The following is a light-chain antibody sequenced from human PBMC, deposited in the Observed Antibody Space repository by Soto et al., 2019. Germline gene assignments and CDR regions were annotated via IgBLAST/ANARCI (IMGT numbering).Light chain of an antibody. J-gene: IGLJ1*01. Sequence: QSALTQPASVSGSPGQSITISCTGTSSDVGVYEYVSWYQQHPGKAPKLMIYEVSNRPSGVSNRFSGSKSGNTASLTISGLRAEDEADYYCSSYTRSSSLYVFGTGTKVTVL. CDR2: EVS. CDR3: SSYTRSSSLYV. V-gene: IGLV2-14*01. CDR1: SSDVGVYEY.